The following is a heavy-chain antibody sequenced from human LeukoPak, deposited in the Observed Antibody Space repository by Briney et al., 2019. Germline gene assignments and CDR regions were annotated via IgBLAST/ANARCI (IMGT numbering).Heavy chain of an antibody. J-gene: IGHJ4*02. V-gene: IGHV6-1*01. CDR2: TYYRSKWYN. D-gene: IGHD6-19*01. CDR1: GDSVSSNNVA. CDR3: ARQAVAPLYFDY. Sequence: SQTLSLTCAISGDSVSSNNVAWTWIRQSPSRGLEWLGRTYYRSKWYNDYAVSVKSRITFNSDTSKNQFSLQLNSVTPEDTAVYYCARQAVAPLYFDYWGQGTLVTVSS.